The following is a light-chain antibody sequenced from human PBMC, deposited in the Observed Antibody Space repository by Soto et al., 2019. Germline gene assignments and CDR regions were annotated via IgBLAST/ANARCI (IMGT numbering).Light chain of an antibody. J-gene: IGKJ1*01. V-gene: IGKV3-20*01. Sequence: EIVLTQSPGTLSLSPGERATLSCRASQSVSSSYLAWYQQKPGQAPRLLIYGASSRATGIADRFSGSGSGTDCTLTLSRLEPEDFAVYYWQQYGSSPRTFGQGPKVEIK. CDR1: QSVSSSY. CDR2: GAS. CDR3: QQYGSSPRT.